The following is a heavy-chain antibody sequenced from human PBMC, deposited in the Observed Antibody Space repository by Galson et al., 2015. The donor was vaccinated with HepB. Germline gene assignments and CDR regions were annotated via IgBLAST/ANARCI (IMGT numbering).Heavy chain of an antibody. Sequence: SVKVSCKASGFTFTSSAMQWVRQARGQRLEWVGWIVVGSGNTHYAQKFQERVTITRAMSTSTAYMELSSLRSEDTAVYYCAAGGVATIDPYYYYGMDVWGQGTTVTVSS. CDR3: AAGGVATIDPYYYYGMDV. D-gene: IGHD5-12*01. V-gene: IGHV1-58*02. CDR2: IVVGSGNT. CDR1: GFTFTSSA. J-gene: IGHJ6*02.